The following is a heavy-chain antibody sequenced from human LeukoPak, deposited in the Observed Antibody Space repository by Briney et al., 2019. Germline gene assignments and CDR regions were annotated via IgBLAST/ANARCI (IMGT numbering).Heavy chain of an antibody. CDR3: AKDKDSGSYYRGYFDY. CDR1: GFTFSDYY. D-gene: IGHD1-26*01. J-gene: IGHJ4*02. V-gene: IGHV3-11*01. CDR2: ISSSGSTI. Sequence: PGGSLRLSCAASGFTFSDYYMSWIRQAPGKGLEWVSYISSSGSTIYYADSVKGRFTISRDNSKNTLYLQMNSLRAEDTAVYYCAKDKDSGSYYRGYFDYWGQGTLVTVSS.